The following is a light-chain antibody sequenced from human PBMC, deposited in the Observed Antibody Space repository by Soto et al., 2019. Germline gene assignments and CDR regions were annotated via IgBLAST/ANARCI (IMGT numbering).Light chain of an antibody. Sequence: EIVMTQSPATLSVSPGERATLSCRASQSITSELAWYQQKPGQPPRLLVYGATTRATGVPARFTGTESGSEFTLTISRLQSEDFAVYYCQQGHNWPFTFGQGTRLEI. J-gene: IGKJ2*01. CDR3: QQGHNWPFT. CDR2: GAT. V-gene: IGKV3-15*01. CDR1: QSITSE.